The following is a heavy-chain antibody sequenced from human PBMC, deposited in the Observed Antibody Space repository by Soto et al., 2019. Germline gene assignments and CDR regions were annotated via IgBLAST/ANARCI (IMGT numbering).Heavy chain of an antibody. Sequence: QLQLQESGSGLVKPSQTLSLTCAVSGGSISSGGYSWSWIRQPPGKGLEGIGYIYHSGSTYYNPSLKSRVTISVDRSKNQFSLKLSSVTAADTAVYYCARAPRGYSYGYLDYWGQGTLVTVSS. J-gene: IGHJ4*02. D-gene: IGHD5-18*01. CDR1: GGSISSGGYS. CDR2: IYHSGST. CDR3: ARAPRGYSYGYLDY. V-gene: IGHV4-30-2*01.